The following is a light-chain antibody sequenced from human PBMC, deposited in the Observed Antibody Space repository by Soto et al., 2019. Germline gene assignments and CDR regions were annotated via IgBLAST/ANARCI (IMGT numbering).Light chain of an antibody. CDR3: QQANTLPPT. CDR1: QGINSW. V-gene: IGKV1-12*01. J-gene: IGKJ3*01. CDR2: AAS. Sequence: DIQMTQSPSSVSASVGDKVTITCRASQGINSWLAWYQHKPKKDPKLLIYAASNLQSGVPSRFSGSGSGTDFTLTITSLQPEDCSTYYCQQANTLPPTLGPATKVDIK.